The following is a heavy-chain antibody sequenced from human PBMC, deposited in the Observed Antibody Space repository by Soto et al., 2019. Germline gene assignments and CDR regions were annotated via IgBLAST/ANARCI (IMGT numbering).Heavy chain of an antibody. Sequence: ASVKVSCKASGYSFTDYYMHWVRQAPGQGLEWMGWINPHSGATNYAQNFQGRVTMTRDTSSNTVYMDLSRLTSDDTAVYYCAREGTGYSAFDIWRQGTMVTVSS. CDR3: AREGTGYSAFDI. D-gene: IGHD3-9*01. CDR2: INPHSGAT. J-gene: IGHJ3*02. V-gene: IGHV1-2*02. CDR1: GYSFTDYY.